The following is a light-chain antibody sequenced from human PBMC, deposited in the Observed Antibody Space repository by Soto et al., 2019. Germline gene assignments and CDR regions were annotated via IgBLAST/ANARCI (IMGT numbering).Light chain of an antibody. CDR1: QSVSSGY. V-gene: IGKV3-20*01. J-gene: IGKJ5*01. Sequence: EIGLTQSPGALSLSPGERATLSCRASQSVSSGYLAWYQQKPGQAPRLLIFATSRRATGIPDRFSGSGSGTDFTLTISRLEPEDVAVYYCQQYGSSPPITFGQGTRL. CDR2: ATS. CDR3: QQYGSSPPIT.